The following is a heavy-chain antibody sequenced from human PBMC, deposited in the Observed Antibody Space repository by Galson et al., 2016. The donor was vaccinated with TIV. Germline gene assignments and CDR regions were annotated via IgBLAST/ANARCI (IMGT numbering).Heavy chain of an antibody. V-gene: IGHV3-53*05. CDR2: IYTNGRT. CDR3: ARQNDYLYYFDH. CDR1: GVIVSNNY. D-gene: IGHD4/OR15-4a*01. Sequence: SLRLSCAASGVIVSNNYMSWVRQAPGKGLEWISVIYTNGRTFYADSVKGRFTISRDNSKNTLYLQMNSLRPEDTALYYCARQNDYLYYFDHWCQGTLVTVSS. J-gene: IGHJ4*02.